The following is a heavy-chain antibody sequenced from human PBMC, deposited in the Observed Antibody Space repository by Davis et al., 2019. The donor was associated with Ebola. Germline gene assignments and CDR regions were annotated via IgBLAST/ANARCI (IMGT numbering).Heavy chain of an antibody. CDR1: GFTFSSYW. CDR2: ISNDGRST. V-gene: IGHV3-74*01. Sequence: PGGPLRLSCAASGFTFSSYWIYWVRQAPGKGLEWVSRISNDGRSTSYADSVKGRFTISRDNAKNTLYLQMNSLRAEDTAVYYCVRTTYGAPEYWGQGTLVTVSS. CDR3: VRTTYGAPEY. D-gene: IGHD4-17*01. J-gene: IGHJ4*02.